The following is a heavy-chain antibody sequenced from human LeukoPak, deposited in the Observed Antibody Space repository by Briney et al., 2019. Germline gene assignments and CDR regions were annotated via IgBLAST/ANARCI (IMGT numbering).Heavy chain of an antibody. J-gene: IGHJ2*01. V-gene: IGHV4-38-2*02. CDR2: IYHSGST. CDR1: GYSISSGYY. CDR3: ARVSGRFTWYFDL. Sequence: SETLSLTCTVSGYSISSGYYWGWIRQPPGKGLVWIGSIYHSGSTYYNPSLKSRVTISVDTSKNQFSLKLSSVTAADTAVYYCARVSGRFTWYFDLWGRGTLVTVSS.